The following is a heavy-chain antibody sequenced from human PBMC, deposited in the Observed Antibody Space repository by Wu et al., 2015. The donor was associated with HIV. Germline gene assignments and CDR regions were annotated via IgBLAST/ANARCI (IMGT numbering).Heavy chain of an antibody. Sequence: QVQLVQSGAEVKKPGSSVKVSCKASGGTFSSYAISWVRQAPGQGLEWMGGIIPIFGTANYAQKFQGRVTITTDESTSTAYMELSSLRSEDTAVYYCAREGGYYDSSGYYSDAFDIWGQGTNGHRLF. CDR3: AREGGYYDSSGYYSDAFDI. D-gene: IGHD3-22*01. CDR1: GGTFSSYA. V-gene: IGHV1-69*05. J-gene: IGHJ3*02. CDR2: IIPIFGTA.